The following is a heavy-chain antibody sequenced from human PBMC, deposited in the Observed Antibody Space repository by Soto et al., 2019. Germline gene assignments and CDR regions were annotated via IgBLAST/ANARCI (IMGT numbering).Heavy chain of an antibody. V-gene: IGHV1-69*12. D-gene: IGHD3-10*01. CDR1: GGTFSSYA. J-gene: IGHJ5*02. CDR3: ARARGSGSYYWFAP. Sequence: QVQLVQSGAEVKKPVSSVKVSCKAFGGTFSSYAISWVRQAPGQGLEWMGGIVPIYGTANYAQKFQGRVTITADESTSPAYMELSSLRSEDTAVYYCARARGSGSYYWFAPWGQGTLVTVSS. CDR2: IVPIYGTA.